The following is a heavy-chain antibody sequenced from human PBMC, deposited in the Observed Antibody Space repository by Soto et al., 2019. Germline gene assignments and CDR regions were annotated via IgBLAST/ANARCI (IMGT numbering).Heavy chain of an antibody. CDR1: GFTFSSYA. J-gene: IGHJ4*02. Sequence: GGSLRLSCAASGFTFSSYAMHWVRQAPGKGLEWVAVISYDGSNKYYADSVKGRFTISRDNSKNTLYLQMNSLRAEDTAVYYCARDPLTADIVVVPAAGIDYWGQGTLVTVSS. CDR2: ISYDGSNK. V-gene: IGHV3-30-3*01. D-gene: IGHD2-2*01. CDR3: ARDPLTADIVVVPAAGIDY.